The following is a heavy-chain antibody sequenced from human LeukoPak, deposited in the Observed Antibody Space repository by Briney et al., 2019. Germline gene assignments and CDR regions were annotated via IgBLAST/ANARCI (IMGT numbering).Heavy chain of an antibody. J-gene: IGHJ5*02. Sequence: QTGGSLRLSCAASGFPFSRHAMSLVRQPPGKGLEWVAAISNGKTYYADSVRGRFAISRDDSTNTVYLHMNSLRDEDTALYHCVREAGYCAPVCVKTNWFDPWGQGTLVTVSS. CDR3: VREAGYCAPVCVKTNWFDP. CDR2: ISNGKT. V-gene: IGHV3-23*01. CDR1: GFPFSRHA. D-gene: IGHD2-15*01.